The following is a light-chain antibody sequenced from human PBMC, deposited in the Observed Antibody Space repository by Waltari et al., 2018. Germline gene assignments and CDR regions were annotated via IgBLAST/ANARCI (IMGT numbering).Light chain of an antibody. CDR2: AAS. CDR3: MQDYNYPRT. V-gene: IGKV1-6*01. J-gene: IGKJ1*01. CDR1: QAIRND. Sequence: AIQVTQSPSSLSASVGDRVTITCRASQAIRNDLGWYQQRPGRAPKLLIYAASRLEGGVPSRFSGSGSGTDFTLTISNLQPEDFASYYCMQDYNYPRTFGQGTKVEI.